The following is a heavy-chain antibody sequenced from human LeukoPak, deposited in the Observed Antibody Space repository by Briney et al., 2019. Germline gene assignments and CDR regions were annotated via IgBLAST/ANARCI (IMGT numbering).Heavy chain of an antibody. CDR1: GGSISSSSYY. D-gene: IGHD2-21*02. Sequence: SETLSLTCTVSGGSISSSSYYWGWIRQPPGKGLEWIGSIYYSGSTYYKPSLKSRVTISVDTSKNQFSLKLSSVTAADTAVYYCARANRCGGDCYHGPFDYWGQGTLVTVSS. CDR2: IYYSGST. V-gene: IGHV4-39*07. CDR3: ARANRCGGDCYHGPFDY. J-gene: IGHJ4*02.